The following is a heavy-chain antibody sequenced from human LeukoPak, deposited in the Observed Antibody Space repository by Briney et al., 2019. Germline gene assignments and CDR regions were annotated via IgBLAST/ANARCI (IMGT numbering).Heavy chain of an antibody. J-gene: IGHJ6*02. D-gene: IGHD3-3*01. CDR1: GYTFTSYG. CDR3: ARSRFLEWLFSYYGMDV. Sequence: GASVKVSCKASGYTFTSYGISWVRQAPGQGLEWMGWISAYNGNTNYAQKLQGRATMTTDTSTSTAYMELRSLRSDDTAVYYCARSRFLEWLFSYYGMDVWGQGTTVTVSS. V-gene: IGHV1-18*01. CDR2: ISAYNGNT.